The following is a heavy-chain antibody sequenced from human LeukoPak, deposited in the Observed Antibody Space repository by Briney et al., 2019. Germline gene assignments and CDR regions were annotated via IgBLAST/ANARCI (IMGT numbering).Heavy chain of an antibody. CDR1: GFTLSLYW. Sequence: GGSLRLSCAASGFTLSLYWVHWVRQAPGKGLVWVSRINRDGSITDYADSVRGRFTISRDNAQNTLYLQMDSLRVEDTAVYYCTRAVGSSPYYWGQGTLVTVSS. V-gene: IGHV3-74*01. D-gene: IGHD1-26*01. CDR3: TRAVGSSPYY. CDR2: INRDGSIT. J-gene: IGHJ4*02.